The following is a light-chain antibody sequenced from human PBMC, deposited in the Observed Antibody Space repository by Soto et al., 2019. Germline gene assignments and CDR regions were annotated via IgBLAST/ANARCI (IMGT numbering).Light chain of an antibody. CDR3: SSYTTIFTYV. CDR2: EVS. Sequence: QSALTQPASVSGSPGQSITISRTGTSSDVGDYKYVSWYQQHPGKAPKLVISEVSNRPSGISNRFSGSKSGNTASLTISGLQAEDEADYYCSSYTTIFTYVFGTGTKVTVL. V-gene: IGLV2-14*01. CDR1: SSDVGDYKY. J-gene: IGLJ1*01.